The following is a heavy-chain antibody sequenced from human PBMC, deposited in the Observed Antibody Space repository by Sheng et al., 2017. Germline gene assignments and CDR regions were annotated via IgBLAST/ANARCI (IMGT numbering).Heavy chain of an antibody. D-gene: IGHD3-3*01. V-gene: IGHV4-39*07. CDR2: IYYSGST. Sequence: QLQLQESGPGLVKPSETLSLTCTVSGGSISSSSYYWGWIRQPPGKGLEWIGSIYYSGSTYYNPSLKSRVTISVDTSKNQFSLKLSSVTAADTAVYYCARATYYDFWSGISYYMDVWGQGTTVTVSS. CDR3: ARATYYDFWSGISYYMDV. J-gene: IGHJ6*03. CDR1: GGSISSSSYY.